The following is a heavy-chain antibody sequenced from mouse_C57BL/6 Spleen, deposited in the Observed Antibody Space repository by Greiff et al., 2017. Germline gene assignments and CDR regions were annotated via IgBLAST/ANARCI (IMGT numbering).Heavy chain of an antibody. CDR2: INPNNGGT. CDR1: GYTFTDYN. CDR3: AREGGYGYDGYWYFDV. J-gene: IGHJ1*03. Sequence: EVQLQQSGPELVKPGASVKMSCKASGYTFTDYNMHWVKQSHGKSLEWIGYINPNNGGTSYNQKFKGKATLTVNKSSSTAYMEPRSLTSEDSAVYYCAREGGYGYDGYWYFDVWGTGTTVTVSS. V-gene: IGHV1-22*01. D-gene: IGHD2-2*01.